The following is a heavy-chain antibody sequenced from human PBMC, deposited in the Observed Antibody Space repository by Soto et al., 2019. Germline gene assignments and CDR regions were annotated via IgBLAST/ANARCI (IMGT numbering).Heavy chain of an antibody. Sequence: QAGGSLRLSCAASGFTFSSYWRHWVRQAPGKGLVWVSRINSDGSSTSYADSVKGRFTISRDNAKNTPYLQMNSLRAEDTAVYYCARVLVGSGYDPPYYYYYGMDVWGQGTTVTVSS. J-gene: IGHJ6*02. CDR2: INSDGSST. CDR3: ARVLVGSGYDPPYYYYYGMDV. CDR1: GFTFSSYW. D-gene: IGHD3-3*01. V-gene: IGHV3-74*01.